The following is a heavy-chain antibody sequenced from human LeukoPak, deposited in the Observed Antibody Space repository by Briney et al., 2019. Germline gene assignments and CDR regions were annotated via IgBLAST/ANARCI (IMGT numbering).Heavy chain of an antibody. V-gene: IGHV3-20*04. J-gene: IGHJ4*02. CDR3: AGSYSSSGFL. D-gene: IGHD6-6*01. CDR2: INWNGGST. CDR1: GFTFDDYG. Sequence: GGSLRLSCAASGFTFDDYGMSWVRQAPGKGLEWVSGINWNGGSTGYADSVKGRFTISRDNAKNTLYLQMNSLRAEDTAVYYCAGSYSSSGFLWGQGTLVTVSS.